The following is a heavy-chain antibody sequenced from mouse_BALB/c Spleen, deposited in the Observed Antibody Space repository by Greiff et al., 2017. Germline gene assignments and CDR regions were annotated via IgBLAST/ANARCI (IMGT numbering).Heavy chain of an antibody. Sequence: QVQLQQSGPELVRPWSSVTISCNASGYAFSSYWMNWVNQRPGQGLEWIGQIYPGDGDTNNNEKFKGKATLTADKSSSTAFMQLSSLTSEDSAVYFCASTIATDGYFDVWGAGTTVTVSS. CDR3: ASTIATDGYFDV. V-gene: IGHV1-80*01. CDR2: IYPGDGDT. CDR1: GYAFSSYW. J-gene: IGHJ1*01. D-gene: IGHD1-1*01.